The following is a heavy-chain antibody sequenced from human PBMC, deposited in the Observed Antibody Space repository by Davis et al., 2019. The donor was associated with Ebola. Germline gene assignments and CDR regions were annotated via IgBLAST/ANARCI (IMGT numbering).Heavy chain of an antibody. J-gene: IGHJ4*02. Sequence: PGGSLRLSCAASGFTFSSYWMSWVRQAPGKGLEWVANIKQDGSEKYYVDSVKGRFTISRDNAKNSLYLQMNSLRAEDTAVYYCAKDSSITMVRGILDYWGQGTLVTVSS. CDR3: AKDSSITMVRGILDY. V-gene: IGHV3-7*01. D-gene: IGHD3-10*01. CDR2: IKQDGSEK. CDR1: GFTFSSYW.